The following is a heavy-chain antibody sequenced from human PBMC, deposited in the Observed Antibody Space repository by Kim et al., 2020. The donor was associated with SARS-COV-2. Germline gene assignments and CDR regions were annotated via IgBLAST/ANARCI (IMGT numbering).Heavy chain of an antibody. V-gene: IGHV4-59*01. Sequence: NYNPSLKSRVTISVDTSKNQSSLKLSSVTAADTAVYYCASRAVAGNWFDPWGQGTLVTVSS. D-gene: IGHD6-19*01. J-gene: IGHJ5*02. CDR3: ASRAVAGNWFDP.